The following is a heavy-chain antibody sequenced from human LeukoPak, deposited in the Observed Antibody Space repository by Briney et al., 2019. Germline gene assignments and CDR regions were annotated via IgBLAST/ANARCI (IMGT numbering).Heavy chain of an antibody. D-gene: IGHD6-6*01. V-gene: IGHV3-30-3*01. J-gene: IGHJ5*02. CDR1: GFTFSSYA. CDR2: ISYDGSNK. CDR3: ARELPLYSSSPEGWFDP. Sequence: PGGSLRLSCAASGFTFSSYAMHWVRQAPGKGLEWVAVISYDGSNKYYADSVKGRFTISRDNSKNTLYLQMNSLRAEDTAVYYCARELPLYSSSPEGWFDPWGQGTLVTVSS.